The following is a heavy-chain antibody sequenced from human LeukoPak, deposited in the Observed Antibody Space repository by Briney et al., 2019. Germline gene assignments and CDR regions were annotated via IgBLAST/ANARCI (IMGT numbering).Heavy chain of an antibody. Sequence: GASVKVSCKASGYTFTSYGISWVRQAPGQGLEWMGWICAYNGNTNYAQKLQGRVTMTTDTSTSTAYMELRSLRSDDTAVYYCARDAYCTNGVCRYSGRDYWGQGTLVTVSS. V-gene: IGHV1-18*01. CDR3: ARDAYCTNGVCRYSGRDY. CDR2: ICAYNGNT. D-gene: IGHD2-8*01. J-gene: IGHJ4*02. CDR1: GYTFTSYG.